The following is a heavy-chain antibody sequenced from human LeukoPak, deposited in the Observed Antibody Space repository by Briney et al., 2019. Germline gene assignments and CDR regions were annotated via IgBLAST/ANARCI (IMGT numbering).Heavy chain of an antibody. CDR3: AKEDSSGSYDY. V-gene: IGHV3-30*18. J-gene: IGHJ4*02. CDR2: ISYDGSNK. CDR1: GFTFSSYG. Sequence: GGSLRLSYAASGFTFSSYGMHWVRQAPGKGLEWVAVISYDGSNKYYADSVKGRFTISRDNSKNTLYLQMNSLRAEDTAVYYCAKEDSSGSYDYWGQGTLVTVSS. D-gene: IGHD6-19*01.